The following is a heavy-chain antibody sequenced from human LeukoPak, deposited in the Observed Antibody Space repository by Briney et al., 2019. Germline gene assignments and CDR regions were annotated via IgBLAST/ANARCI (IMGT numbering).Heavy chain of an antibody. D-gene: IGHD2-2*01. CDR1: GYTFISYY. J-gene: IGHJ4*02. CDR2: INPSGGST. CDR3: ARAATPGGGVPARSFDY. V-gene: IGHV1-46*01. Sequence: ASVKVSCKASGYTFISYYIHWVRRAPGQGLEWMGIINPSGGSTTYAQKFQGRVTMTRDTSTSTLYMELSNLRSEDTALYYCARAATPGGGVPARSFDYWGQGTLVTVS.